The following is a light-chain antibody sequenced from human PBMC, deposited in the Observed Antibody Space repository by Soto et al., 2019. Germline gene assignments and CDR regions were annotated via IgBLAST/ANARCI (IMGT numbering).Light chain of an antibody. CDR1: QSVSSY. V-gene: IGKV3-11*01. CDR2: AAS. J-gene: IGKJ4*01. Sequence: EIVLTHSPATLSLSQWERATLSCRASQSVSSYLAWYQQKPGQAPRLLIYAASHRATGIPARFSGSGSGTDFTLTISSLEPEDFAVHYCQQRSNWPLTFGGATKVDIK. CDR3: QQRSNWPLT.